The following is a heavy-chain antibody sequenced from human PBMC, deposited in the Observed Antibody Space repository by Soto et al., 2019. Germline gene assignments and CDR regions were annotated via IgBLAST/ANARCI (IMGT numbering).Heavy chain of an antibody. CDR3: AKGFMVRSDYYYGMDV. J-gene: IGHJ6*02. Sequence: GGSLRLSCAASGFTFDDYTMHWVRQATGKGLEWVSLISWDGGSTYYADSVKGRFTISRDNSKNSLYLQMNSLRTEDTALYYCAKGFMVRSDYYYGMDVWGQGTTVTVSS. D-gene: IGHD5-18*01. CDR2: ISWDGGST. CDR1: GFTFDDYT. V-gene: IGHV3-43*01.